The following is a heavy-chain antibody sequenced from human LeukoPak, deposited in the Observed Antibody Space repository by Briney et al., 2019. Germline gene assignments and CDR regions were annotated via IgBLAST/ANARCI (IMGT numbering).Heavy chain of an antibody. J-gene: IGHJ4*02. CDR3: AGDPYGSGSFLDY. Sequence: PGGSLRLSCAASGFTFSSYSMNWVRQAPGKGLEWVSSISSSSSYIYYADSVKGRFTISRDNAKNSLYLQMNSLRAEDTAVYYCAGDPYGSGSFLDYWGQGTLVTVSS. V-gene: IGHV3-21*01. CDR1: GFTFSSYS. CDR2: ISSSSSYI. D-gene: IGHD3-10*01.